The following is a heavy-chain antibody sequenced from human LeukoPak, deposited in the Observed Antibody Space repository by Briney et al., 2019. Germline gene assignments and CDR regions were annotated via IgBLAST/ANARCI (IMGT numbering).Heavy chain of an antibody. CDR3: ATARNFRFEY. Sequence: PGGSLRLSCAASGFTFSSHSMNWVRQAPGKGLMWVSRMNGEGTTIDYADSVKGRFTVSRDYAKNTLFLQMNNLRTEDTALYFCATARNFRFEYWGQGSLVIVSS. CDR2: MNGEGTTI. J-gene: IGHJ4*02. V-gene: IGHV3-74*01. D-gene: IGHD1-7*01. CDR1: GFTFSSHS.